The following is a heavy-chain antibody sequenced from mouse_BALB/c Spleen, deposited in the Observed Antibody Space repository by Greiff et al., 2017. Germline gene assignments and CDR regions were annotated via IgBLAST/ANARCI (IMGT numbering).Heavy chain of an antibody. Sequence: QVQLKQPGAELVKPGASVKMSCKASGYTFTSYNMHWVKQTPGQGLEWIGAIYPGNGDTSYNQKFKGKATLTADKSSSTAYMQLSSLTSEDSAVYYCARLGDYYGSSLDYWGQGTTLTVSS. CDR3: ARLGDYYGSSLDY. J-gene: IGHJ2*01. V-gene: IGHV1-12*01. D-gene: IGHD1-1*01. CDR2: IYPGNGDT. CDR1: GYTFTSYN.